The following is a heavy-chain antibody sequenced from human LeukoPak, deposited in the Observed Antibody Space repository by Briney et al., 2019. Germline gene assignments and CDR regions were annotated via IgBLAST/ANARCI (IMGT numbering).Heavy chain of an antibody. CDR2: ISWNSGSI. J-gene: IGHJ4*02. D-gene: IGHD3-16*02. V-gene: IGHV3-9*01. Sequence: GGSLRLSCAASGFTFDDYAMHWVRQAPGKGLEWVSGISWNSGSIGYADSVKGRFTISRDNAKNSLYLQMNSLRAEDTALYYCAKGGDISGGLLDYFDYWGQGTLVTVSS. CDR1: GFTFDDYA. CDR3: AKGGDISGGLLDYFDY.